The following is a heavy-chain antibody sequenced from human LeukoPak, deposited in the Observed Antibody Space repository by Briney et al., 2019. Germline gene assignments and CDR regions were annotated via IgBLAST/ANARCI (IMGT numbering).Heavy chain of an antibody. D-gene: IGHD3-10*01. Sequence: ASVKVSFKVSGYTLTELSMHWVRQAPGKGLEWMGGFDPEDGETIYAQKFQGRVTMTEDTSTDTAYMELSSLGSEDTAVYYCATSLVLWFGELFSFDYWGQGTLVTVSS. CDR1: GYTLTELS. CDR2: FDPEDGET. CDR3: ATSLVLWFGELFSFDY. V-gene: IGHV1-24*01. J-gene: IGHJ4*02.